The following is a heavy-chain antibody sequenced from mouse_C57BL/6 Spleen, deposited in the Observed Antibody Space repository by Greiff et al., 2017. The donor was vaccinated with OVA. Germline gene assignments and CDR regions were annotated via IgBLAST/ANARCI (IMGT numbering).Heavy chain of an antibody. CDR3: ARSNYGSSFPMDY. J-gene: IGHJ4*01. V-gene: IGHV1-18*01. D-gene: IGHD1-1*01. CDR1: GYTFTDYN. CDR2: INPNNGGT. Sequence: EVQRVESGPELVKPGASVKIPCKASGYTFTDYNMDWVKQSHGKSLEWIGDINPNNGGTIYNQKFKGKATLTVDKSSSTAYMELRSLTSEDTAVYYCARSNYGSSFPMDYWGQGTSVTVSS.